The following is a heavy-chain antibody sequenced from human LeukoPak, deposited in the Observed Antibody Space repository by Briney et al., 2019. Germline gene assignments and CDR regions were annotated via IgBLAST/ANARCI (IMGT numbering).Heavy chain of an antibody. CDR1: GFSFSSKA. D-gene: IGHD4-17*01. J-gene: IGHJ4*02. V-gene: IGHV3-23*01. Sequence: GGSLRLSCAASGFSFSSKAMSWVRQAPGKGLEWVSAIINSGGSTYYADSVKGRFTISRDNSKNTLYLQMNNLRAADTALYYCAKDIYGDYGGLDYWGQGTLVTVSS. CDR2: IINSGGST. CDR3: AKDIYGDYGGLDY.